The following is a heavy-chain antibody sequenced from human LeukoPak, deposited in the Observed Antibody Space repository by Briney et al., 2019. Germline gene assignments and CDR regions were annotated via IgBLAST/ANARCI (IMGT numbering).Heavy chain of an antibody. J-gene: IGHJ4*02. CDR1: GFTFSSFG. V-gene: IGHV3-30*02. CDR3: AKERDTAMVTIDY. CDR2: IRYDGSNK. D-gene: IGHD5-18*01. Sequence: GGSLRLSCAPSGFTFSSFGMHWVRQAPGKGLEWVAFIRYDGSNKYYADSVKGRFTISRDNSKNTLYLQMNSLRAEDTAVYYCAKERDTAMVTIDYWGQGTLVTVSS.